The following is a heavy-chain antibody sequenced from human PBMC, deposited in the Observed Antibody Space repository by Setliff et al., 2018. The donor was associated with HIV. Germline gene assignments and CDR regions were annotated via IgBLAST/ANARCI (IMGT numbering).Heavy chain of an antibody. CDR3: SRSKTFYDFWGGYYTHGAFKI. V-gene: IGHV4-39*01. CDR2: IFYSGIT. J-gene: IGHJ3*02. D-gene: IGHD3-3*01. CDR1: GGSFTSRSYY. Sequence: PSETLSLTCTVSGGSFTSRSYYWGWIRQPPGKGLEWIGSIFYSGITYYNPSLKSRVTISVDTSKNPFSLNLTSVTAADTAVCYCSRSKTFYDFWGGYYTHGAFKIWGLGTMVTVSS.